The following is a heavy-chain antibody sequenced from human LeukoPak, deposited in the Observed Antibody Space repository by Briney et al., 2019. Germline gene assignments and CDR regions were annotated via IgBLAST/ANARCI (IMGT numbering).Heavy chain of an antibody. CDR2: IIPIFGTA. D-gene: IGHD1-7*01. J-gene: IGHJ6*03. CDR3: ARGAGLELRHYYYMDV. Sequence: GASVKVSCKASGGTFSSYAISWVRQAPGQGLEWMGGIIPIFGTANYAQKFQGRVTITADESTSTAYMELSSLRSEDTAVYYCARGAGLELRHYYYMDVWGKGTTVTVSS. V-gene: IGHV1-69*13. CDR1: GGTFSSYA.